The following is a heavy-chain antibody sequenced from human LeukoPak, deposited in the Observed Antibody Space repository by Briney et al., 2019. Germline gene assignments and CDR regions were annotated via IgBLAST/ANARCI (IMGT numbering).Heavy chain of an antibody. V-gene: IGHV4-61*02. D-gene: IGHD3-22*01. CDR2: IYTSGST. CDR3: ARDSDSSGYYYINWFDP. J-gene: IGHJ5*02. Sequence: SETLSLTCTVSGGSISSGSYYWSWIRQPAGKGPEWIGRIYTSGSTNYNPSLKSRVTISVDTSKNQFSLKLSSVTAADTAVYYCARDSDSSGYYYINWFDPWGQGTLVTVSS. CDR1: GGSISSGSYY.